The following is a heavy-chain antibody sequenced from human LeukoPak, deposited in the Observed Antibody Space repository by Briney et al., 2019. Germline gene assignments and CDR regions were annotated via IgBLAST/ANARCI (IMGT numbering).Heavy chain of an antibody. CDR1: GYTFTSYG. V-gene: IGHV1-3*03. CDR2: INAGNGNT. CDR3: ARGGSGSYSFDY. J-gene: IGHJ4*02. D-gene: IGHD1-26*01. Sequence: GASVKVSCKASGYTFTSYGISWVRQAPGQGLEWMGWINAGNGNTKYSQEFQGRVTITRDTSASTAYMELSSLRSEDMAVYYCARGGSGSYSFDYWGQGTLVTVSS.